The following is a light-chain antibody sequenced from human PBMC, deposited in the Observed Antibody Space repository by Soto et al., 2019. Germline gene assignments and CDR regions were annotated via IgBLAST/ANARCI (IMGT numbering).Light chain of an antibody. J-gene: IGLJ2*01. V-gene: IGLV2-14*01. CDR2: AVT. Sequence: QSVLTQPASVSGSPGQSITISCTGTSSDIGGYNFVSWYHQHPGKAPKLLIYAVTNRPSGIPDRFSGSKSGNTASLTISGXXXXXXXXXXCASYTTSSTLVFGGGTKVTVL. CDR3: ASYTTSSTLV. CDR1: SSDIGGYNF.